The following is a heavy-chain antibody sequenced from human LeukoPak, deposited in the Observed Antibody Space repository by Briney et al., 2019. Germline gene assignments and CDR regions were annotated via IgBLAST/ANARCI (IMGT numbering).Heavy chain of an antibody. CDR3: AKGQGFWSGYYTPFDY. J-gene: IGHJ4*02. CDR2: ITASGGST. CDR1: GFTFSSYA. D-gene: IGHD3-3*01. Sequence: GGPLRLSCAASGFTFSSYAMSWVRQTPGKGLEWVSGITASGGSTYHADSVKGRFTISRDNSINTLNLQMNNLRAEDTAIYYCAKGQGFWSGYYTPFDYWGQGSSVTVSS. V-gene: IGHV3-23*01.